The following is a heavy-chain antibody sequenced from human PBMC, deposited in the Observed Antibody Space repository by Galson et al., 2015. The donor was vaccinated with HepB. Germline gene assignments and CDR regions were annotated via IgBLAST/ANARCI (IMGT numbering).Heavy chain of an antibody. CDR3: ARVGRTTATK. Sequence: SLRLSCAASGFTFSSYGMHWVRQAPGKGLEWVAVMSYDGSNKNYADSVKGRFTISRDNSKNTLYLQMNRLRGGDTAVYYCARVGRTTATKWGQGSRVTVSS. V-gene: IGHV3-30*03. CDR1: GFTFSSYG. J-gene: IGHJ4*02. CDR2: MSYDGSNK. D-gene: IGHD1-1*01.